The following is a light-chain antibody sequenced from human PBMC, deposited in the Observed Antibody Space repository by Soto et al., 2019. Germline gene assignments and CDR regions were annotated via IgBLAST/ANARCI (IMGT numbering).Light chain of an antibody. J-gene: IGKJ1*01. CDR3: QQYGSSSWT. V-gene: IGKV3-20*01. CDR1: QSVSSSY. Sequence: EIVLTQSPGTLSLSPGERATLSCRASQSVSSSYLAGYQQKPGQAPRLRIYGASSRATGIPDRFSGSGSETDFTLTISRLEPEDFAVYYCQQYGSSSWTFGQGTKVEIK. CDR2: GAS.